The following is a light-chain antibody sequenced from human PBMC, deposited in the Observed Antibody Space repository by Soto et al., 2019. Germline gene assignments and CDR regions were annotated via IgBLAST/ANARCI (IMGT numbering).Light chain of an antibody. Sequence: DIVLTQSPATLSLSPGERATLSCRASQSVSSYLGWYQQKPGQAPRLLIFDASNRATGVPARFSGSGSGTDFTLPVSSLEPEDFAVYYCQQRSNWLWTFGQGTKVEIK. CDR3: QQRSNWLWT. J-gene: IGKJ1*01. V-gene: IGKV3-11*01. CDR2: DAS. CDR1: QSVSSY.